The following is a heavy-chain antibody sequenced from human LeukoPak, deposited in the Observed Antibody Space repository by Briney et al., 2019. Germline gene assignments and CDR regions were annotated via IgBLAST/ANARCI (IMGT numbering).Heavy chain of an antibody. Sequence: GGSLRLSCAASGFSFSSHAMNWVRLAPGKGLEWVSFISSDGRDIFYSDSVRGRFTISRDNAKNSLSLQMTSLRVEDTAIYYCAKDAGPYYGSPGYYYPWGQGTLVTVSS. V-gene: IGHV3-21*01. D-gene: IGHD3-22*01. J-gene: IGHJ5*02. CDR3: AKDAGPYYGSPGYYYP. CDR2: ISSDGRDI. CDR1: GFSFSSHA.